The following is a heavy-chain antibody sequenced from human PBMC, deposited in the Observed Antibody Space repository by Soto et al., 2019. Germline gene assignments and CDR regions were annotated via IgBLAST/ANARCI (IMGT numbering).Heavy chain of an antibody. Sequence: ASVKVSCKASGYTFTNYAIGWVRQAPGQGLEWMGWISGYNGNTNYAQKFQGRVTMTRDTSINTAYMELTTLTSDDTAFYYCARGVSAGVDYWGQGTLVTVPQ. D-gene: IGHD1-26*01. J-gene: IGHJ4*02. V-gene: IGHV1-18*04. CDR2: ISGYNGNT. CDR1: GYTFTNYA. CDR3: ARGVSAGVDY.